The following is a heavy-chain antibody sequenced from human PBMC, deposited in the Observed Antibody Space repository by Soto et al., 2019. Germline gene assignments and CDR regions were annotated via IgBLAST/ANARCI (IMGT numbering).Heavy chain of an antibody. CDR3: ASIVGAKA. D-gene: IGHD1-26*01. CDR1: GFTFSDHY. J-gene: IGHJ5*02. V-gene: IGHV3-72*01. CDR2: TRNKANSYTT. Sequence: EVQLVESGGGLVQPGGSLRLSCAASGFTFSDHYMDWVRQAPGKGLEWVGRTRNKANSYTTEYAASVKGRFTISRDDSKNSLYLQMNSLKTEDPAVYYCASIVGAKAWGQGTLVTVSS.